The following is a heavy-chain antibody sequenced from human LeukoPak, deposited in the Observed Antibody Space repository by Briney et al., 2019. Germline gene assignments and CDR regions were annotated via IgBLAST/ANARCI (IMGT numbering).Heavy chain of an antibody. D-gene: IGHD3-3*01. Sequence: SETLSLTCTVSGGSISSYYWSWIRQPPGKGLEWIGYIYYSGSTNYNPSLKSRVTMSVDTSKNQFSLKLSSVTAADTAVYYCARETYDFWSGYSPSWFDPWGPGTLVTVSS. CDR1: GGSISSYY. CDR2: IYYSGST. J-gene: IGHJ5*02. V-gene: IGHV4-59*12. CDR3: ARETYDFWSGYSPSWFDP.